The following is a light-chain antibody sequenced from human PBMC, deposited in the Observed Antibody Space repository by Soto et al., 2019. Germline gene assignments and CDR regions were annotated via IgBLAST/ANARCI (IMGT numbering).Light chain of an antibody. Sequence: EIVLTQSPGTLSSSPGERATLSCRASESVSSNYLAWYQQRPGQAPRLLIYAASNRASGIPARFGGSGSGTEFTLTVSRLEPEDFAVYYCQQYNSAPWSFGQGTKV. CDR3: QQYNSAPWS. V-gene: IGKV3-20*01. CDR1: ESVSSNY. CDR2: AAS. J-gene: IGKJ1*01.